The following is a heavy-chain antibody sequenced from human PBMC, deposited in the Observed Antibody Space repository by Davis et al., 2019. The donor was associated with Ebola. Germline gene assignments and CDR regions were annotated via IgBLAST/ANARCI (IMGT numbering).Heavy chain of an antibody. CDR3: ARGMNQKQLAGWYFDL. CDR1: GFTVSSNY. Sequence: PGGSLRLSCAASGFTVSSNYMSWVRQAPGKGLEWVSVIYSGGSTYYADSVKGRFTISRHNSKNTLYLQMNSLRAEDTAVYYCARGMNQKQLAGWYFDLWGRGTLVTVSS. V-gene: IGHV3-53*04. CDR2: IYSGGST. D-gene: IGHD6-13*01. J-gene: IGHJ2*01.